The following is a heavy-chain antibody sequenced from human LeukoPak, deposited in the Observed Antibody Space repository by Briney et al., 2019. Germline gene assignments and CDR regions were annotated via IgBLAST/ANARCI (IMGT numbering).Heavy chain of an antibody. CDR3: AKDYYGSGSYYKTPSFDY. Sequence: PGRSPRLSCAASGFTFSSYGMHWVRQAPGKGLEWVAVISYDGSNKYYADSVKGRFTISRDNSKNTLYLQMNSLRAEDTAVYYCAKDYYGSGSYYKTPSFDYWGQGTLVTVSS. D-gene: IGHD3-10*01. V-gene: IGHV3-30*18. CDR1: GFTFSSYG. J-gene: IGHJ4*02. CDR2: ISYDGSNK.